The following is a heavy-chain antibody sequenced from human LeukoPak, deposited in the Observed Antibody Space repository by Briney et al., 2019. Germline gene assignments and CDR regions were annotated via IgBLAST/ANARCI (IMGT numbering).Heavy chain of an antibody. V-gene: IGHV1-69*04. CDR2: IIPILGIA. J-gene: IGHJ5*02. D-gene: IGHD3-22*01. CDR1: GGTFGSYA. Sequence: GSSVKVSCKASGGTFGSYAIIWVRQAPGQGLEWMGRIIPILGIANYAQKFQGRVTITADKSTSTAYMELSSLRSEDTAVYYCARVRFGVNYYDSSGYPNWFDPWGQGTLVTVSS. CDR3: ARVRFGVNYYDSSGYPNWFDP.